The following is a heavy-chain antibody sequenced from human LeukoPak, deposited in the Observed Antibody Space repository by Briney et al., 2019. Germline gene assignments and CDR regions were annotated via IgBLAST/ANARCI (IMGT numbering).Heavy chain of an antibody. CDR3: ARWDGYGDY. CDR1: GFTFSSYE. V-gene: IGHV3-48*03. J-gene: IGHJ4*02. CDR2: ISSSGSTI. D-gene: IGHD5-24*01. Sequence: GGSLRLSCAASGFTFSSYEMNWVRQAPGKGLEWVSYISSSGSTIYYAASVKGRFTISRDNSKNTLYLQMNSLRAEDTAVYYCARWDGYGDYWGQGTLVTVSS.